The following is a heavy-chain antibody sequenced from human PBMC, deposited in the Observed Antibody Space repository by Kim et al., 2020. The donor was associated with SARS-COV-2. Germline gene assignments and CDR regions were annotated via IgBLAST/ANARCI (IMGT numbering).Heavy chain of an antibody. Sequence: YPTNYAASVKVRFIITRDDSKNALSLEMNSLKTEDTAVYYCARGANSDYWGQGTLVTVSS. J-gene: IGHJ4*02. CDR3: ARGANSDY. CDR2: YPT. D-gene: IGHD2-15*01. V-gene: IGHV3-72*01.